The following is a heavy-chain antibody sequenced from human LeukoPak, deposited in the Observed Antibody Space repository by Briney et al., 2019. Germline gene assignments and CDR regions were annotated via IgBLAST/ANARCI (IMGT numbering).Heavy chain of an antibody. Sequence: GGSLRLSCAASGFTFSSYAMHWVRQAPGKGLEYVSAISSNGGSTYYANSVKGRFTISRDNSKNTLYLQMGSLRAEDMAVYYCARVSYSSSWYDYWGQGTLVTVSS. J-gene: IGHJ4*02. CDR1: GFTFSSYA. CDR2: ISSNGGST. V-gene: IGHV3-64*01. D-gene: IGHD6-13*01. CDR3: ARVSYSSSWYDY.